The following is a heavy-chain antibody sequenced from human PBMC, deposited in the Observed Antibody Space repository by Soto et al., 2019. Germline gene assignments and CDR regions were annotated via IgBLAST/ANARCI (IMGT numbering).Heavy chain of an antibody. J-gene: IGHJ4*02. CDR1: GGSISSSSYY. CDR3: ARDRRDGYYFDS. V-gene: IGHV4-30-2*01. Sequence: PSETLSLTCTVSGGSISSSSYYWGWMRQPPGKGLEWIGYIYHSGSTSYNASLKSRVTISVDRSKNQFSLKLISVTAADTAMYYCARDRRDGYYFDSWGQGALVTAPQ. D-gene: IGHD5-12*01. CDR2: IYHSGST.